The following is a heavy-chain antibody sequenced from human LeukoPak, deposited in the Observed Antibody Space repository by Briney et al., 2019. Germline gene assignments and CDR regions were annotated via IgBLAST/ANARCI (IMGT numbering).Heavy chain of an antibody. Sequence: PGGSLRLSCAASGFTFDDYGMSWVRQAPGKGLEWVSGINWNGGSTGYADSVKGRFTISRDNAKYSLYLQMNSLRAEDTALYYCATDSSGYYYSDYWDQGTLVTVSS. CDR1: GFTFDDYG. D-gene: IGHD3-22*01. V-gene: IGHV3-20*04. CDR2: INWNGGST. J-gene: IGHJ4*02. CDR3: ATDSSGYYYSDY.